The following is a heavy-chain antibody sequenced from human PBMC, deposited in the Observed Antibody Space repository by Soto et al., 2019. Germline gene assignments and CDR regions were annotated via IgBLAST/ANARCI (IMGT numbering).Heavy chain of an antibody. CDR2: ISSGSSDT. Sequence: GGSLSLSWAASGFTFSRVSMHWVRQVPGKGLEWGGSISSGSSDTWYADSVKGRFIISRDNARNYLFLQMNTLRPEDTAMYYCATVAYWGPGTQVTVSS. CDR3: ATVAY. J-gene: IGHJ4*02. CDR1: GFTFSRVS. V-gene: IGHV3-21*01.